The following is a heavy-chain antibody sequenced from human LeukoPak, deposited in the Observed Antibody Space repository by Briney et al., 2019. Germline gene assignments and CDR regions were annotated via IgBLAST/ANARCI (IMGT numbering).Heavy chain of an antibody. CDR2: MNPNSGNT. V-gene: IGHV1-8*01. J-gene: IGHJ6*02. D-gene: IGHD2/OR15-2a*01. CDR3: VRVLSYYYGMDV. Sequence: ASVKVSCKASGYTFTSYDINWVRQATGQGLEWMGWMNPNSGNTGYAQKFQGRVTMTRNTSISTAYMELNGLRSDDTAVYYCVRVLSYYYGMDVWGQGTTVTVSS. CDR1: GYTFTSYD.